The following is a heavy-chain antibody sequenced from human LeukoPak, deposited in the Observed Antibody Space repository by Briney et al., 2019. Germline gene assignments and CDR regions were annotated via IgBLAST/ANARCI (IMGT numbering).Heavy chain of an antibody. CDR3: ARGRDDSSGYPYSFDY. Sequence: GGSLRLSCVGSGFSVSGNYMSWVRQAPGKGLEWVSLIYSTGRTYYADSVKGRFTISRDNSKNTLYLQMNSLRAEDTAVYYCARGRDDSSGYPYSFDYWGQGTLVTVSS. CDR2: IYSTGRT. CDR1: GFSVSGNY. V-gene: IGHV3-66*01. D-gene: IGHD3-22*01. J-gene: IGHJ4*02.